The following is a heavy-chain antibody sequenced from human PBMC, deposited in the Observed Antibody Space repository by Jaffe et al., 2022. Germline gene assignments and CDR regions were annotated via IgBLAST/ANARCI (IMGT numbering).Heavy chain of an antibody. V-gene: IGHV4-38-2*01. CDR1: GYSISSGYY. D-gene: IGHD4-17*01. CDR3: ARCEIDYGGNSAYFDY. CDR2: IYHSGST. J-gene: IGHJ4*02. Sequence: QVQLQESGPGLVKPSETLSLTCAVSGYSISSGYYWGWIRQPPGKGLEWIGSIYHSGSTYYNPSLKSRVTISVDTSKNQFSLKLSSVTAADTAVYYCARCEIDYGGNSAYFDYWGQGTLVTVSS.